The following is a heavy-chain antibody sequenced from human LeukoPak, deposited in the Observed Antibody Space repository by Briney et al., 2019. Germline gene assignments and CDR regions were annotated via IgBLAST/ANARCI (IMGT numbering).Heavy chain of an antibody. D-gene: IGHD6-25*01. CDR3: ARFAAGGSYYYYMDV. V-gene: IGHV3-48*01. J-gene: IGHJ6*03. CDR2: IGTSTTTI. Sequence: GGSLRLSCAASGFAFSGAAMHWVRQAPGKGLEWVSNIGTSTTTIYYADSVKGRFTISRDNAKNSLYLQMNSLRADDTAVYYCARFAAGGSYYYYMDVWGKGTTVTVSS. CDR1: GFAFSGAA.